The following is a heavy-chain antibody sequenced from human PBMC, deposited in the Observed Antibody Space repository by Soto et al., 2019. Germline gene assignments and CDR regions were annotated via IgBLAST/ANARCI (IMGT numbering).Heavy chain of an antibody. D-gene: IGHD3-3*01. J-gene: IGHJ5*02. V-gene: IGHV2-26*01. Sequence: QVTLKESGPVLVKPTEPLTLTCTVSGFSLSNARMGVSWIRQPPVKALEWLAHIFSNDEKSYSTSLKSRLTICKNTSKSQMVLNKTNMDPVDIATYYCARIQRKPHDFWSGFWFDASGQGTLVTVS. CDR3: ARIQRKPHDFWSGFWFDA. CDR1: GFSLSNARMG. CDR2: IFSNDEK.